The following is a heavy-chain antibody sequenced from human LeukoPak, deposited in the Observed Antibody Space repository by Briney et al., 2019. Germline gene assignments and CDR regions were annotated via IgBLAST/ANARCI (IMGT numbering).Heavy chain of an antibody. D-gene: IGHD3/OR15-3a*01. CDR1: SVSISIYY. CDR3: ARSHSVWTSFDY. CDR2: IYYSGST. J-gene: IGHJ4*02. Sequence: SETLSLTCSVSSVSISIYYWSWIRQPPGAGLEWIGYIYYSGSTNYNPSLKSRVTISVDTSKNQFSLKLPCVPPADTAVYSCARSHSVWTSFDYWGQGTLVTVSS. V-gene: IGHV4-59*01.